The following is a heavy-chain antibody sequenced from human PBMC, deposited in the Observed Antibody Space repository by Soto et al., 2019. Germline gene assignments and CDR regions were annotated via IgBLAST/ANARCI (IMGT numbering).Heavy chain of an antibody. CDR2: INPDNGNT. J-gene: IGHJ5*02. CDR3: ASGIATCQLDH. D-gene: IGHD6-13*01. CDR1: GYTFTRST. V-gene: IGHV1-3*01. Sequence: QVQLVQYGAEVKKPGASVKISCKASGYTFTRSTMNWVRQAPGQRLEWMGWINPDNGNTKSSQKFQDSVIITRDTSASTAYMDLSSLRSEDTAVYSCASGIATCQLDHCGQGTLVTVSS.